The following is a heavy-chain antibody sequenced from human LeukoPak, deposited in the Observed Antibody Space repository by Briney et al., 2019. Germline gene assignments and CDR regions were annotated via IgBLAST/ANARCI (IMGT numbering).Heavy chain of an antibody. Sequence: SETLSLTCAVYGGSFSGYYWSWIRQPPGKGLEWIGEINHSGSTNYNPSLKSRVTISVDTSKNQFSLKLSSVTAADTAVYYCARLAFYYYDSSGYYTYYFDYWGQGTLVTVSS. V-gene: IGHV4-34*01. CDR3: ARLAFYYYDSSGYYTYYFDY. J-gene: IGHJ4*02. D-gene: IGHD3-22*01. CDR2: INHSGST. CDR1: GGSFSGYY.